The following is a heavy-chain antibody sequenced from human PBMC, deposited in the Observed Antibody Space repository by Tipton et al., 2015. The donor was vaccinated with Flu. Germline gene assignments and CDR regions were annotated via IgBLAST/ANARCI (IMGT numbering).Heavy chain of an antibody. V-gene: IGHV3-30-3*01. CDR2: ISYDATNR. CDR3: ARGGLSGHY. Sequence: SLRLSCAASGFTFSAYPMHWLRQAPGKGLEWVALISYDATNRFYADSVKGRFSIYRDNSKNTLYLQLDGLRVEDTAVYYCARGGLSGHYWGQGTLVTVS. J-gene: IGHJ4*02. CDR1: GFTFSAYP. D-gene: IGHD3-10*01.